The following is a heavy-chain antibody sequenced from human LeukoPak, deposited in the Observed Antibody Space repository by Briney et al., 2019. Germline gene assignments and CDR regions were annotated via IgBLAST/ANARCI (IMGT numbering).Heavy chain of an antibody. CDR2: INHSGST. V-gene: IGHV4-34*01. Sequence: SETPSLTCAVYGGSFSGYYWSWIRQPPGKGLEWIGEINHSGSTNYNPSLKSRVTISVDTSKNQFSLKLSSVTAADTAVYCCARRRLGAARPLDYWGQGTLVTVSS. J-gene: IGHJ4*02. D-gene: IGHD6-6*01. CDR1: GGSFSGYY. CDR3: ARRRLGAARPLDY.